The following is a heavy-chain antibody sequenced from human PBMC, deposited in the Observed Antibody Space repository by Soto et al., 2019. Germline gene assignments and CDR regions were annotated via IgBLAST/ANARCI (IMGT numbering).Heavy chain of an antibody. CDR1: GYGLTTYG. CDR3: ARGRCGDY. J-gene: IGHJ4*02. V-gene: IGHV1-18*01. CDR2: ISAHNGNT. Sequence: QVHLVQPGAEVKKPGASVKVSCKGSGYGLTTYGITWVRQAPGQGLEWMAWISAHNGNTNYAQKLQGRVTVTRDTSTSTAYMELRSLRSDDTAVYYCARGRCGDYWGQGALVTVSS.